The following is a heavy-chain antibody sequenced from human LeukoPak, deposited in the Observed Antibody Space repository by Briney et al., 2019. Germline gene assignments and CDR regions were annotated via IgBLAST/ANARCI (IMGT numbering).Heavy chain of an antibody. CDR3: ARDFRTQLDGYSPPYHFDY. V-gene: IGHV3-21*01. D-gene: IGHD5-24*01. CDR2: ISSGSSHI. Sequence: PGGSLSLSCAASGFTFSTHSMSWVRQSQGKGLEWVSSISSGSSHIYYADSMQGRFTISRDNAKNSLFLQMNSLRVEDTALYYCARDFRTQLDGYSPPYHFDYWGQGALVTVSS. J-gene: IGHJ4*02. CDR1: GFTFSTHS.